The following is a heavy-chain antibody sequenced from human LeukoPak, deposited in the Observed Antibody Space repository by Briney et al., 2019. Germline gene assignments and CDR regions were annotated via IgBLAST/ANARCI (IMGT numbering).Heavy chain of an antibody. CDR3: ASRRRYDSSGYYGY. CDR2: IYHSGST. Sequence: SETLSLTCTVSGGSISSGGYYWSWIRQPPGKGLEWIGYIYHSGSTYYNPSLKSRVTISVDRSKNQFSLKLSSVTAADTAVYYCASRRRYDSSGYYGYWGQGTLVTVSS. J-gene: IGHJ4*02. D-gene: IGHD3-22*01. CDR1: GGSISSGGYY. V-gene: IGHV4-30-2*01.